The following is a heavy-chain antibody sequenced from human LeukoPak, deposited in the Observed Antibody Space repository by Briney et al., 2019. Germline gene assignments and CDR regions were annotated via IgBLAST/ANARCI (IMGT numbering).Heavy chain of an antibody. D-gene: IGHD5-12*01. CDR3: ARTGVVATSYFFDY. Sequence: SETLSLTCTVSRGSIRTYYWSWIRQSPGKGLEWIGYIYDSGTTKYNPSLKSRVTISVDTSKNQFSLKLTSVTAADTAVYYCARTGVVATSYFFDYWATEPWSPSPQ. CDR2: IYDSGTT. J-gene: IGHJ4*01. CDR1: RGSIRTYY. V-gene: IGHV4-59*01.